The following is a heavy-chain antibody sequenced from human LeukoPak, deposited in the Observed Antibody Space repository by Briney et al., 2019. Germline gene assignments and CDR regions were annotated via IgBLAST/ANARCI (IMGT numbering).Heavy chain of an antibody. Sequence: SETLALTCTVSGGSISSYYWSWIRQPPGKGLEWIGYIYYSGSTNYNPSLKSRVTISVDTSKNQFSLKLSSVTAADTAVYYCARAGYVWGSYRYYYYYYMDVWGKGTTVTVSS. J-gene: IGHJ6*03. D-gene: IGHD3-16*02. CDR3: ARAGYVWGSYRYYYYYYMDV. CDR2: IYYSGST. CDR1: GGSISSYY. V-gene: IGHV4-59*01.